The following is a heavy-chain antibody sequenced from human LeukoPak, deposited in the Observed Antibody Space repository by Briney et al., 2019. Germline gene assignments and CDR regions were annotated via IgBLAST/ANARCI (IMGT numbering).Heavy chain of an antibody. Sequence: PSETLSLACAVYGGSFSGYYWSWIRQPPGKGLEWIGEINHSGSTNYSPSLKSRVTISVDTSKNQFSLKLSSVTAADTAVYYCARRYDFWSGYYHYYYYYMDVWGKGTTVTVSS. CDR2: INHSGST. D-gene: IGHD3-3*01. J-gene: IGHJ6*03. CDR3: ARRYDFWSGYYHYYYYYMDV. V-gene: IGHV4-34*01. CDR1: GGSFSGYY.